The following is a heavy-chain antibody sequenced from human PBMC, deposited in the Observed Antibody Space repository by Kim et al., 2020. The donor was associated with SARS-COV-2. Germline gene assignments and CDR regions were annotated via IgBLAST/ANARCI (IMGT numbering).Heavy chain of an antibody. CDR3: STDMSYSLGK. D-gene: IGHD2-21*01. J-gene: IGHJ4*02. V-gene: IGHV3-74*01. CDR2: SK. Sequence: SKNYADSVRGRFTISRDNAKNTVYLQMNSLRAEDTAVYYCSTDMSYSLGKWGQGTLVTVSS.